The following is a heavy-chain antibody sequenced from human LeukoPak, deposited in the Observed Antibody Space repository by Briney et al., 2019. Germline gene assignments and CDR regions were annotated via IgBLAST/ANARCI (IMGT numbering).Heavy chain of an antibody. Sequence: PGGSLRLSCAASGYTFSRYAMSWVRQAPGKGLEWVSAISGSGGSTYYADSVKGRFTISRDNSKNTLYLQMNSLRAEDTAVYYCANPSIAAAGTRGYFQHWGQGTLVTVSS. J-gene: IGHJ1*01. CDR1: GYTFSRYA. CDR3: ANPSIAAAGTRGYFQH. D-gene: IGHD6-13*01. V-gene: IGHV3-23*01. CDR2: ISGSGGST.